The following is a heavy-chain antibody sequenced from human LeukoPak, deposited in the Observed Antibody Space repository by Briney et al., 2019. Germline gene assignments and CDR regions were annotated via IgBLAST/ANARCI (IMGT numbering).Heavy chain of an antibody. D-gene: IGHD3-22*01. V-gene: IGHV3-9*01. CDR1: GFTFDDYA. J-gene: IGHJ4*02. CDR2: ISWNSGSI. Sequence: PGRSLRLSCAASGFTFDDYAMHWVRQAPGKGLEWVSGISWNSGSIGYADSVKGRFTISRDNAKNSLYLQMNSLRAEDTALYYCAKDISYDSSGYSYWGQGTLVTVSS. CDR3: AKDISYDSSGYSY.